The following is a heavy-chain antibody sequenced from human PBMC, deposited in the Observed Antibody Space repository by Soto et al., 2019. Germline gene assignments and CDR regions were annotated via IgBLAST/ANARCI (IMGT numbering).Heavy chain of an antibody. J-gene: IGHJ4*02. CDR1: GYTLTGYY. D-gene: IGHD2-15*01. Sequence: ASVKVSCKASGYTLTGYYMHWVRQDPGQGLEWMGWINPNSGGTNYAQKFQGWVTMTRDTSISTAYMELSRLRSDDTAVYYCARGDCSGGSCYYFDYWGQGTLVTVSS. CDR2: INPNSGGT. CDR3: ARGDCSGGSCYYFDY. V-gene: IGHV1-2*04.